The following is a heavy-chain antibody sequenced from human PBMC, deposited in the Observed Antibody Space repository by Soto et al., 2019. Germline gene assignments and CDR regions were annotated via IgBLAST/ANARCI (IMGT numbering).Heavy chain of an antibody. V-gene: IGHV1-18*01. CDR1: GYTFTSYG. J-gene: IGHJ6*03. CDR3: AKEYCSSTSCYAGYYYYYMDV. Sequence: ASVKVSCKASGYTFTSYGISWVRQAPGQGLEWMGWISAYNGNTNYAQKLQGRVTMTTDTSTSTAYMELRSLRSDDTAVYYCAKEYCSSTSCYAGYYYYYMDVWGKGTTVTVSS. CDR2: ISAYNGNT. D-gene: IGHD2-2*01.